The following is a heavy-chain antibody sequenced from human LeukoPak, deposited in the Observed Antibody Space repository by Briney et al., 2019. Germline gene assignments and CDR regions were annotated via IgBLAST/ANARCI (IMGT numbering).Heavy chain of an antibody. CDR3: ARAPIAVAGTSTPPDY. CDR2: INHSGST. CDR1: GGSFSGYY. D-gene: IGHD6-19*01. J-gene: IGHJ4*02. V-gene: IGHV4-34*01. Sequence: PSETLSLTCAVYGGSFSGYYWSWIRQPPGKGLEWIGEINHSGSTNYNPSLKSRVTISVDTSKNQFSLKLSSVTAADTAVYYCARAPIAVAGTSTPPDYWGQGTLVTVSS.